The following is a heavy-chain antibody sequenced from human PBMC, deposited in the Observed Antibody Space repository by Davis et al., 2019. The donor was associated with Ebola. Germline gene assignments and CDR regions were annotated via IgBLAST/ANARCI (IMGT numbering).Heavy chain of an antibody. D-gene: IGHD4-23*01. V-gene: IGHV4-59*01. CDR2: LYYSGRT. CDR3: ARLGYGGNSAAFDI. J-gene: IGHJ3*02. Sequence: MPSETLSLTCTVSGGSISSYYWSWIRQPPGKGLEWIGYLYYSGRTNYNPSLKSRVTISVDTSKNQFSLQLSSVTAADTAVYSCARLGYGGNSAAFDIWGQGTMVTVSS. CDR1: GGSISSYY.